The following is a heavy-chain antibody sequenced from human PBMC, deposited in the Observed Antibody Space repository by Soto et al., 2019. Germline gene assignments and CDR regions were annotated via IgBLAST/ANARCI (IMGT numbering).Heavy chain of an antibody. Sequence: EVQLVESGGGLVQPGGSLRLSCAASGFTVSSNYMSWVRQAPGKGLEWVSVIYSGGSTYYADSVKGRFTISRDNSKNTRYLQMNSLRAEDTAVYYCARAPSIYSGYEWGSDFDYWGQGTLVTVSS. CDR1: GFTVSSNY. D-gene: IGHD5-12*01. J-gene: IGHJ4*02. CDR2: IYSGGST. CDR3: ARAPSIYSGYEWGSDFDY. V-gene: IGHV3-66*01.